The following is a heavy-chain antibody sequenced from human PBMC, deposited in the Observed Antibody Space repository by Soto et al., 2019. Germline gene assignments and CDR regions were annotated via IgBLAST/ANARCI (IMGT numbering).Heavy chain of an antibody. CDR1: GGTFSSYA. D-gene: IGHD6-19*01. CDR3: AREDSSGWYPVDY. V-gene: IGHV1-69*01. CDR2: IIPIFGTA. Sequence: QVQLVQSGAEVKKPGSSVKVSCKASGGTFSSYAISWVRQAPGQGPEWMGGIIPIFGTAHYAQKFQGRVTITADESTSTAYMELSSLRSEDTAVYYCAREDSSGWYPVDYWGQGTLVTVSS. J-gene: IGHJ4*02.